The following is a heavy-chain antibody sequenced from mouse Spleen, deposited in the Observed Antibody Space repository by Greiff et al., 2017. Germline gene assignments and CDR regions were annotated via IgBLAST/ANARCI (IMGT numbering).Heavy chain of an antibody. Sequence: EVQLQQSGPELVKPGASVKISCKASGYTFTDYYMNWVKQSHGKSLEWIGDINPNNGGTSYNQKFKGKATLTVDKSSSTAYMELRSLTSEDSAVYYCANNDGYYENYWGQGTTLTVSS. D-gene: IGHD2-3*01. CDR3: ANNDGYYENY. CDR1: GYTFTDYY. CDR2: INPNNGGT. V-gene: IGHV1-26*01. J-gene: IGHJ2*01.